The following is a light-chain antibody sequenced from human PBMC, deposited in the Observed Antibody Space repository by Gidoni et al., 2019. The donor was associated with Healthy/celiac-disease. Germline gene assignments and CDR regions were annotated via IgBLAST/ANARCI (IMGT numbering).Light chain of an antibody. Sequence: IVLTQSPGTLSLSPGERATLSCRASQSVSSSYLAWYQQKPGQAPRLLIYGASSRATGIPDRFSGSGSGTDFTLTISRLEPEDFAVYYCQQYVSSPWTFGQGTKVEIK. CDR1: QSVSSSY. J-gene: IGKJ1*01. CDR2: GAS. V-gene: IGKV3-20*01. CDR3: QQYVSSPWT.